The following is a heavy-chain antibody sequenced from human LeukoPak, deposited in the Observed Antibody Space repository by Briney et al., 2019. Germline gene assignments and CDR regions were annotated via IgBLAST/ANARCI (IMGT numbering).Heavy chain of an antibody. D-gene: IGHD4-17*01. CDR1: GGSISSGDYY. J-gene: IGHJ3*02. CDR2: IYYSGST. CDR3: ARDSTYGDYDRRGAFDN. Sequence: PSQTLSLTCTVSGGSISSGDYYWRWIRQPPGKGLEWIGYIYYSGSTYYNPSLKSRVTISVDTSKNQFSLKLSSVTAADTAVYYCARDSTYGDYDRRGAFDNWGQGTMVTVSS. V-gene: IGHV4-30-4*01.